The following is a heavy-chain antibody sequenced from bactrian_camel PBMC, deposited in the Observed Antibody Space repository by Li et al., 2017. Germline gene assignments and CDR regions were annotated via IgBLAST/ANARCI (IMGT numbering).Heavy chain of an antibody. Sequence: HVQMVESGGGSVQAGGSLGLSCAASVYTYRGYCMGWFRQAPGKGREGVAASYPGAGVLDYSDSVKGRFAISRDDAGGALYLQMNSLKPEDTAMYYCAAGRFCDLAPSRYNYWGQGTQVTVS. V-gene: IGHV3S1*01. CDR3: AAGRFCDLAPSRYNY. D-gene: IGHD4*01. CDR2: SYPGAGVL. J-gene: IGHJ4*01. CDR1: VYTYRGYC.